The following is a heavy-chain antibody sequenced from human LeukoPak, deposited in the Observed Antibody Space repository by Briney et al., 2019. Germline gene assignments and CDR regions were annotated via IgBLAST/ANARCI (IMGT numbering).Heavy chain of an antibody. J-gene: IGHJ3*02. V-gene: IGHV3-21*01. CDR3: ASARPISRDGFDPDAFDI. CDR2: ISSSSSYI. Sequence: GGSLRLSCAASGFTFSSYSMNWVRQAPGKGLEWVSSISSSSSYIYYADSVKGRFTISRDNAKNSLYLQMNSLRAEDTAVYYCASARPISRDGFDPDAFDIWGQGTMVTVSS. D-gene: IGHD5-24*01. CDR1: GFTFSSYS.